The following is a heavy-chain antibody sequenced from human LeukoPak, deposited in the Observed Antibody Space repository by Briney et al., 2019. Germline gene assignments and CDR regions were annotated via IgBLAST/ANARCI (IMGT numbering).Heavy chain of an antibody. CDR2: IYYSGST. J-gene: IGHJ5*02. V-gene: IGHV4-59*01. D-gene: IGHD2-2*01. CDR1: GGSISSYY. CDR3: ARGLYCSSTSCYWFDP. Sequence: SSETLSLTCTVSGGSISSYYWSWIRQPPGKGLEWIGYIYYSGSTNYNPSLKSRVTISVDTSKNQLSLKLSSVTAADTAVYYCARGLYCSSTSCYWFDPWGQGTLVTVSS.